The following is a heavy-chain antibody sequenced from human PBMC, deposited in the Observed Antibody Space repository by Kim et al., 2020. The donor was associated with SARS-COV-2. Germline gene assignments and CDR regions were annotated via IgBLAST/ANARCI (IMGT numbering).Heavy chain of an antibody. V-gene: IGHV3-9*01. CDR2: ISWNSGSI. CDR3: AKDRGAAVGSKLVDY. Sequence: GGSLRLSCAASGFTFDDYAMHWVRQAPGKGLEWVSGISWNSGSIGYADSVKGRFTISRDNAKNSLYLQMNSLRAEDTALYYCAKDRGAAVGSKLVDYWGQGTLVTVSS. J-gene: IGHJ4*02. CDR1: GFTFDDYA. D-gene: IGHD6-13*01.